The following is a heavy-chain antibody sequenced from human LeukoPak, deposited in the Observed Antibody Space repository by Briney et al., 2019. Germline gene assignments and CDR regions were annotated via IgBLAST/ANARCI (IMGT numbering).Heavy chain of an antibody. CDR3: SSSVFYSSGWYGGY. CDR1: GFTFCSYA. D-gene: IGHD6-19*01. CDR2: ISATGGNT. Sequence: GGSLRLSCPASGFTFCSYAMSWVLQAPGKGLECVSVISATGGNTYYADSVKGRFTISRDNSKNTLYLHMNSLRAEDTAIYYCSSSVFYSSGWYGGYWGQGTLVTVSS. J-gene: IGHJ4*02. V-gene: IGHV3-23*01.